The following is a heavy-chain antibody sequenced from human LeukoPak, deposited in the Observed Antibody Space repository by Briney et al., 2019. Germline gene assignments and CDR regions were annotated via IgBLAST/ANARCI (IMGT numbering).Heavy chain of an antibody. D-gene: IGHD6-13*01. CDR2: IYYSGST. Sequence: SETLSLTCTVSGGSISSYYWSWIRQPPGKGLEWIGYIYYSGSTNYNPSLKSRVTISVDTSKSQFSLKLSSVTAADTAVYYCASGYSRRWYYFDYWGQGTLVTVSS. V-gene: IGHV4-59*08. J-gene: IGHJ4*02. CDR3: ASGYSRRWYYFDY. CDR1: GGSISSYY.